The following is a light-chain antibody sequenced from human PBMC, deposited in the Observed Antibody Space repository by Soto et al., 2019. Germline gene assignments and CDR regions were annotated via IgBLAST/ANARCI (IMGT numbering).Light chain of an antibody. CDR3: AARDDSLSGVV. CDR1: SSNIGSNY. V-gene: IGLV1-47*01. J-gene: IGLJ3*02. Sequence: QSVLTQPPSASGTPGQRVTISCSGSSSNIGSNYVYWYQQLPGTAPKLLIYRNNQRPSGVPDRFSGSKSGTSASLAISGLRSEDEADYYCAARDDSLSGVVFGGGTKVT. CDR2: RNN.